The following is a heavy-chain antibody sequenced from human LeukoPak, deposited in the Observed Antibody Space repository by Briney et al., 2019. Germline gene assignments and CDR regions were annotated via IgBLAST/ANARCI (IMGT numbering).Heavy chain of an antibody. V-gene: IGHV3-23*01. J-gene: IGHJ4*02. Sequence: GGSLRLSCAASGFTFSSYGMSWVRQAPGKGLEWVSEISGSGGSTYYADSVKGRFTISRDNSKSTLYIQMNSLRAEDTAVYYCARAKPKNMVRGLIMRRESRYYFDYWGQGTLVTVSS. CDR3: ARAKPKNMVRGLIMRRESRYYFDY. D-gene: IGHD3-10*01. CDR2: ISGSGGST. CDR1: GFTFSSYG.